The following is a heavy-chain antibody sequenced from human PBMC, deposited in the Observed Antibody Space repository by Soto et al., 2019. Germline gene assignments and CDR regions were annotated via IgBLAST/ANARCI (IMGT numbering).Heavy chain of an antibody. V-gene: IGHV1-18*01. CDR3: ARQGSWQYSHYGLDV. D-gene: IGHD1-26*01. CDR1: GYTFTTSG. CDR2: ISTYNGDT. J-gene: IGHJ6*02. Sequence: QVQLVQSGPEVKKPGASVKVSCEASGYTFTTSGISWVRQAPGQGLEWMGWISTYNGDTNSAQKFQGRVTMTADTSTGTVYMELMSLKSDDTAVYYCARQGSWQYSHYGLDVWGQGTTVTVSS.